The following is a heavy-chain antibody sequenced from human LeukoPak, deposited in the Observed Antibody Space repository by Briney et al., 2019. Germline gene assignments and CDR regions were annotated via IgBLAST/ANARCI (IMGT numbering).Heavy chain of an antibody. CDR1: GGSISSSSYY. Sequence: SETLSLTCTVSGGSISSSSYYWGWIRQPPGKGLEWIGTIYYSGSTYYNPSLKSRVTISVDTSKNQFSLKLSSVTAADTAVYYCARGRDPIRFLERCYFDYWGQGTLVTVSS. CDR2: IYYSGST. V-gene: IGHV4-39*07. D-gene: IGHD3-3*01. CDR3: ARGRDPIRFLERCYFDY. J-gene: IGHJ4*02.